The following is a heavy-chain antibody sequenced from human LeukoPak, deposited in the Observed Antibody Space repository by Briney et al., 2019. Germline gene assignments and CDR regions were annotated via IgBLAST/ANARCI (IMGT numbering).Heavy chain of an antibody. CDR1: GYTFTSYY. CDR2: INPSGGST. J-gene: IGHJ5*02. D-gene: IGHD3-10*02. Sequence: ASVKVSCKASGYTFTSYYMHWVRQAPGQGLEWMGLINPSGGSTSYAQKFQGRVTMTRDTSTSTVYMELSSLRSEDTAVYYCARPGAPALFGEFSGLTNWFDPWGQGTLVTVSS. V-gene: IGHV1-46*01. CDR3: ARPGAPALFGEFSGLTNWFDP.